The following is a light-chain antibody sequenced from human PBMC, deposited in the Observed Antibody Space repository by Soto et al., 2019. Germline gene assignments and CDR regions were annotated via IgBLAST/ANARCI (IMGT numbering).Light chain of an antibody. Sequence: EIVMTQSPATLSVSPGESATLSCRASQSVNTNLAWYQQKPGQAPRLLIYGASTRATGIPARFSGSGSGTEFTLTITSLQSEDFAVFYCQQYDNWPPYTFGQGTKVDIK. CDR2: GAS. J-gene: IGKJ2*01. CDR3: QQYDNWPPYT. V-gene: IGKV3-15*01. CDR1: QSVNTN.